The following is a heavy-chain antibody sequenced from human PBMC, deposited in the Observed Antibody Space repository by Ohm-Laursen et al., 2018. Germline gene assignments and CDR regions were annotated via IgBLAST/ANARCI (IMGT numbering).Heavy chain of an antibody. CDR1: EFTFSSYA. CDR2: ISGSGGST. V-gene: IGHV3-23*01. Sequence: SLRLSCTASEFTFSSYAMSWVRQAPGKGLEWVSAISGSGGSTYYADSVKGRFTISRDNSKNTLYLQMNSLRAEDTAVYYCAKGRVVVAANPFDYWGQGTLVTVSS. J-gene: IGHJ4*02. CDR3: AKGRVVVAANPFDY. D-gene: IGHD2-15*01.